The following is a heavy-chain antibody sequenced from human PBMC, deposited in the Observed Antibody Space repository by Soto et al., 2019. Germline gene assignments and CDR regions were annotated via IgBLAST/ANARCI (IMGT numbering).Heavy chain of an antibody. J-gene: IGHJ6*03. CDR3: ARVATISYYYYMDV. CDR1: GGSFSGYY. D-gene: IGHD5-12*01. CDR2: INHSGST. Sequence: SETLSLTCAVYGGSFSGYYWSWIRQPPGKGLEWIGEINHSGSTNYNPSLKSRVTISVDTSKNQFSLKLSSVTAADTAVYYCARVATISYYYYMDVWGKGTTVTVSS. V-gene: IGHV4-34*01.